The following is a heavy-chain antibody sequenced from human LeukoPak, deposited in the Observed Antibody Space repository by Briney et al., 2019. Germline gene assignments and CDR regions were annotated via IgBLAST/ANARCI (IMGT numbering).Heavy chain of an antibody. CDR2: LSGSGGST. CDR1: GFTFSNYA. J-gene: IGHJ4*02. D-gene: IGHD6-13*01. CDR3: AHISSSWPDY. V-gene: IGHV3-23*01. Sequence: GGSLRLSCAASGFTFSNYAMSWVRQTPGKGLEWVSALSGSGGSTYYADSVKGRFTISRDNSKNTLYLQMNSLRAEDTAVYYCAHISSSWPDYWGQGTLVTVSS.